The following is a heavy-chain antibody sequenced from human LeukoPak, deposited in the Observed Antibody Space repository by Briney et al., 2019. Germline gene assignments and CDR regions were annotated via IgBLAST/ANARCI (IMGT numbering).Heavy chain of an antibody. CDR2: INSDGSST. D-gene: IGHD2-2*01. CDR3: ASQIVAAANFDY. CDR1: GFTFSRYW. J-gene: IGHJ4*02. Sequence: GGSLRLSCAASGFTFSRYWMHWVRQAPGKGLVWVSRINSDGSSTSYADTVKGRFTISGDNAKNTLYLQMNSLRAEDTAVYYCASQIVAAANFDYWGQGTLVTVSS. V-gene: IGHV3-74*01.